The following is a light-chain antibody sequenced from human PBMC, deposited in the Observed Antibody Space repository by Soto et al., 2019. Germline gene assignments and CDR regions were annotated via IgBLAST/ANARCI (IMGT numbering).Light chain of an antibody. CDR1: SSNLGAGYD. CDR2: GNR. V-gene: IGLV1-40*01. J-gene: IGLJ3*02. CDR3: QAYDYSLTASV. Sequence: QSVLKQPPSVSGAPGQRVTISCTGNSSNLGAGYDVHWYQQLPGAAPKLVIFGNRNRPSGIPERFSGSKSGTSASLAITGLQAEDEADYYCQAYDYSLTASVCGGGTQLTVL.